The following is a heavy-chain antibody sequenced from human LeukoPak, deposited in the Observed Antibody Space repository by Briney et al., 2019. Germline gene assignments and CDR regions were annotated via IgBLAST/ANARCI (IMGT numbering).Heavy chain of an antibody. CDR3: ARGSGYCSSTSCLWDYYYYYGMDV. CDR2: IIPILGIA. Sequence: SVTVSYKASGGTFSSYAISWVRQAPGQGLEWMGRIIPILGIANYAQKFQGRVTITADKSTSTAYMELSSLRSEDTAVYYCARGSGYCSSTSCLWDYYYYYGMDVWGQGTTVTVSS. V-gene: IGHV1-69*04. D-gene: IGHD2-2*01. CDR1: GGTFSSYA. J-gene: IGHJ6*02.